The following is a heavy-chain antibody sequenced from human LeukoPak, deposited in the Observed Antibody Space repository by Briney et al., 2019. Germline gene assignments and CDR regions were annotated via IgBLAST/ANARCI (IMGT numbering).Heavy chain of an antibody. D-gene: IGHD5-12*01. J-gene: IGHJ5*02. V-gene: IGHV4-59*01. CDR1: GGSISSYY. CDR3: ARDRASGYDFDWFDP. CDR2: IYYSGST. Sequence: SETLSLTCTVSGGSISSYYWSWIRQPPGKGLEWIGYIYYSGSTNYNPSLKSRVTISVDTSKNRFSLKLSSVTAADTAVYYCARDRASGYDFDWFDPWGQGTLVTVSS.